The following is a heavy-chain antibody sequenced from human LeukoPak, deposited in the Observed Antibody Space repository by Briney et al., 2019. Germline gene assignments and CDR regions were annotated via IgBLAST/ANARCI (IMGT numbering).Heavy chain of an antibody. CDR2: ISYDGSNK. J-gene: IGHJ2*01. Sequence: GGSLRLSCAASGFTFSSSGMHWVRQAPGKGLQWVAVISYDGSNKYYTNSVKGRFTISRDNSKNTVYLQMNSLRAEDTAIYYCARWDGYGDLWGRGTLVTVSS. V-gene: IGHV3-30*03. CDR1: GFTFSSSG. D-gene: IGHD5-12*01. CDR3: ARWDGYGDL.